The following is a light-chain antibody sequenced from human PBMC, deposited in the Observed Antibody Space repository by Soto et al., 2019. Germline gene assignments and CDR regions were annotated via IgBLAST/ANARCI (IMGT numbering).Light chain of an antibody. CDR3: ETWYSNTHKV. CDR1: SGHSTYI. CDR2: LDRSGSY. V-gene: IGLV4-60*02. J-gene: IGLJ3*02. Sequence: QPVLTQSSSASASLGSSVKLTCILSSGHSTYIIAWHQQQPGKAPRFLMTLDRSGSYNRGSGVPDRFSVSSSGADRYLTISNLHFEDEGDYYCETWYSNTHKVFGGGPKVTVL.